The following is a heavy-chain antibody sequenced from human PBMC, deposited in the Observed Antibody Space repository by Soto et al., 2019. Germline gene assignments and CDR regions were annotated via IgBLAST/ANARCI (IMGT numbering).Heavy chain of an antibody. Sequence: GESLKISCKGSGYSFTSYWIGWVRQMPGKGLEWMGIIYPGDSDTRYSPSFQGQVTISADKSISTAYLQWSSLKASDTAMYYCASYTSSSGRHFSQWAQGNLVTVSA. J-gene: IGHJ4*02. CDR2: IYPGDSDT. D-gene: IGHD6-6*01. V-gene: IGHV5-51*01. CDR3: ASYTSSSGRHFSQ. CDR1: GYSFTSYW.